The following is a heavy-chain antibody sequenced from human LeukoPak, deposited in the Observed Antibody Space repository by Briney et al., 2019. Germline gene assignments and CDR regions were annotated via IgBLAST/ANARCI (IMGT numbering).Heavy chain of an antibody. J-gene: IGHJ4*02. D-gene: IGHD2/OR15-2a*01. CDR3: ARCTNFYDGFDY. CDR1: AFTFSNYA. V-gene: IGHV3-48*03. CDR2: IRNSGRTI. Sequence: PGGSLRLSCAASAFTFSNYAMHWVRQAPGKGPEWVAYIRNSGRTIYYADSMKGRFTISRDNAKNLLYLQMNSLRAEDTAVYYCARCTNFYDGFDYWGQGTLVTVSS.